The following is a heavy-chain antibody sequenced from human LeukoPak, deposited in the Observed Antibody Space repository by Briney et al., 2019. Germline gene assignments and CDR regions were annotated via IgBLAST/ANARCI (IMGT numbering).Heavy chain of an antibody. Sequence: ASVKVSCKASGYTFTGYYMHWVRQAPGQGLEWMGWINPNSGGTNYAQKFQGRVTMTRDTSISTAYMELSRLRSDDTAVYYCAREGGYYDFWSGYYAGRGCNWFDPWGQGTLVTVSS. D-gene: IGHD3-3*01. V-gene: IGHV1-2*02. CDR2: INPNSGGT. CDR3: AREGGYYDFWSGYYAGRGCNWFDP. CDR1: GYTFTGYY. J-gene: IGHJ5*02.